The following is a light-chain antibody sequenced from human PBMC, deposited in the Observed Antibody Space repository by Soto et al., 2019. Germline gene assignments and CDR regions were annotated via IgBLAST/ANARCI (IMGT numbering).Light chain of an antibody. Sequence: QLPSVSGAPGQRVTISCTGSSSNIGAGYDVHWYQQLPGTAPKLLIFGDTNRPSGVPDRFSGSKSGTSASLAITGLQAEDEADYYCQSYDSSLSGSVMFGGGTKLTVL. J-gene: IGLJ3*02. CDR2: GDT. V-gene: IGLV1-40*01. CDR1: SSNIGAGYD. CDR3: QSYDSSLSGSVM.